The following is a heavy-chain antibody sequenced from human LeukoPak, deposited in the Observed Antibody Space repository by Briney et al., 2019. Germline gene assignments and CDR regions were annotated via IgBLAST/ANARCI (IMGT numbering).Heavy chain of an antibody. CDR2: INEDGSEQ. CDR1: RFTFNNYW. J-gene: IGHJ5*02. D-gene: IGHD3-22*01. CDR3: ARVMYYYDRSGYRWFDP. Sequence: GGSLRLSCAASRFTFNNYWMTWVRQAPGKGLEWVAGINEDGSEQKYVDSVKGRFTVSRDNAENSLYLEMNSLRVEDTAVYYCARVMYYYDRSGYRWFDPWGQGTLVTVSS. V-gene: IGHV3-7*01.